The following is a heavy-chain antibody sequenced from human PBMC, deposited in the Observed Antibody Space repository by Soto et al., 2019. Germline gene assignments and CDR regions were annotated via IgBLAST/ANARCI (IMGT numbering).Heavy chain of an antibody. J-gene: IGHJ5*02. V-gene: IGHV1-8*01. CDR3: ARMATSGTLNWFDP. D-gene: IGHD1-26*01. Sequence: ASVNVSCKASGYTFTNYDISWVRQATGQGLEWMGWMNPNSANTGYAQKFQGRVSMTRDTSINTAYMELSSLRSEDTAIYYCARMATSGTLNWFDPWGQGTLVTVSS. CDR2: MNPNSANT. CDR1: GYTFTNYD.